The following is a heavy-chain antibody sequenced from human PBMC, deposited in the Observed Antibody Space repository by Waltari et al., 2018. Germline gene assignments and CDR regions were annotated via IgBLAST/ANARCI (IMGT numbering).Heavy chain of an antibody. V-gene: IGHV3-74*01. CDR1: GFTLSNYW. CDR3: VRGSNGWPGMDI. D-gene: IGHD6-19*01. Sequence: EVVLVQSGGGLVQPGGSLRLSCAASGFTLSNYWMYWVRQTPGKGLIWGSRINPATGTTNYEDSVRGRFTISGDNAKNTLFLQMDSLRDEDTAIYYCVRGSNGWPGMDIWGQGATVTVSS. CDR2: INPATGTT. J-gene: IGHJ6*02.